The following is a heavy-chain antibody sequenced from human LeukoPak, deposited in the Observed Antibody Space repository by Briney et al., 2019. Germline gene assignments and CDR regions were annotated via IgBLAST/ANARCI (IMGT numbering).Heavy chain of an antibody. Sequence: SETLSLTCTVSGGSISSYYWSWIRQPPGKGLEWIGYIYYSGSTSYNPSLKSRVTISVDTSKKQFSLKLNSVTAADTAVYYCARHASRPDWGQGTLVTVSS. D-gene: IGHD6-6*01. J-gene: IGHJ4*02. CDR1: GGSISSYY. CDR3: ARHASRPD. CDR2: IYYSGST. V-gene: IGHV4-59*08.